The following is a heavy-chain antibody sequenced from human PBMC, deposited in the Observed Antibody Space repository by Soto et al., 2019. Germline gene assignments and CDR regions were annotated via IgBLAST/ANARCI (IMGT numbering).Heavy chain of an antibody. CDR3: ARDLREQWLVIDY. V-gene: IGHV6-1*01. Sequence: SPTLSLTCAISGDSVSSNSAAWGWIRQSPSRGLEWLGRTYYRSKWYNDYAVSVKSRITINPDTSKNQFSLQLNSVTPEDTAVYYCARDLREQWLVIDYWGQGTLVTVSS. CDR2: TYYRSKWYN. CDR1: GDSVSSNSAA. D-gene: IGHD6-19*01. J-gene: IGHJ4*02.